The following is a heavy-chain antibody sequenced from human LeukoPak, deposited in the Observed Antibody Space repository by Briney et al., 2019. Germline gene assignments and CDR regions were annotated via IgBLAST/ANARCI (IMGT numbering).Heavy chain of an antibody. CDR2: ISSSGSTI. Sequence: QSGGPLRLSCGASGFTLRWYEMNWVRQAPGKGLEGVSYISSSGSTIYYADSVKGRFTISRDNAKNSLYLQMNSLRAEDTAVYYCARAEEYSSSSFDYWGQGTLVTVSS. J-gene: IGHJ4*02. CDR3: ARAEEYSSSSFDY. CDR1: GFTLRWYE. D-gene: IGHD6-6*01. V-gene: IGHV3-48*03.